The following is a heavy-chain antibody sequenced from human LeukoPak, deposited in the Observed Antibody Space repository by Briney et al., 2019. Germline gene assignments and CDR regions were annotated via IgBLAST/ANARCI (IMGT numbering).Heavy chain of an antibody. D-gene: IGHD4-17*01. CDR3: ARDAYAVADY. CDR2: IKGGGDGT. CDR1: GFTFNNYA. Sequence: PGGSLRLSCAASGFTFNNYAMTWVRQAPGKGLEWVSRIKGGGDGTYYADSVKGRFTISRDNSKNTLYLQMNSLRAEDTAVYYCARDAYAVADYWGQGTLVTVSS. J-gene: IGHJ4*02. V-gene: IGHV3-23*01.